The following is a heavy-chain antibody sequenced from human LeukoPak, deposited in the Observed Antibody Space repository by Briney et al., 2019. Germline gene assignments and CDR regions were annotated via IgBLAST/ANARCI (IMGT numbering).Heavy chain of an antibody. V-gene: IGHV4-34*01. J-gene: IGHJ6*02. CDR1: GGSFSGYY. D-gene: IGHD2-2*01. Sequence: PSETLSLTCAVYGGSFSGYYWSWIRQPPGKGLEWIGEINHSGSTNYNLSLKSRVTISVDTSKNQFSLKLSSVTAADTAVYYCARTAFIVVVPAAKDVDYYYYGMDVWGQGTTVTVSS. CDR3: ARTAFIVVVPAAKDVDYYYYGMDV. CDR2: INHSGST.